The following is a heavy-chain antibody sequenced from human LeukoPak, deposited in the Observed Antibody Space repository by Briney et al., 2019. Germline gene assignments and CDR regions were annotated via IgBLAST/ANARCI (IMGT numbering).Heavy chain of an antibody. Sequence: GGSLRLSCAAPGFTFSSYAMSWVRQAPGKGLEWVSVIYGGVNTVYADSVQGRFTISRDNSKNTLYLQMSSLRAEDTAVYYCAKSPKTGFLFDYWGKGTLVTVSS. J-gene: IGHJ4*02. V-gene: IGHV3-66*01. CDR2: IYGGVNT. CDR1: GFTFSSYA. D-gene: IGHD1-1*01. CDR3: AKSPKTGFLFDY.